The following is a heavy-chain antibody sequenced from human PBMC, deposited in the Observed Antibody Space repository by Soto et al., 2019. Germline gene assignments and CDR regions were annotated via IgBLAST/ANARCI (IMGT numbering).Heavy chain of an antibody. CDR3: AKIVYDFWSGYYLGSKNWFDP. Sequence: GGSLRLSCAASGFTFSSYAMSWVRQAPGKGLEWVSAISGSGGSTYYADSVKGRFTISRDNSKNTLYLQMNSLRAEDTAVYYCAKIVYDFWSGYYLGSKNWFDPWGQGTLVTV. J-gene: IGHJ5*02. CDR1: GFTFSSYA. D-gene: IGHD3-3*01. CDR2: ISGSGGST. V-gene: IGHV3-23*01.